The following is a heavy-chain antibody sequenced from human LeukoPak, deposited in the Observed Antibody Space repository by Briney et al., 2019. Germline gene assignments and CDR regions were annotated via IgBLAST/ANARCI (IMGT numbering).Heavy chain of an antibody. CDR2: ISGSGGIT. Sequence: GGSLRLSCAASGFTFSSYAMTWVRQAPGKGLEWVSVISGSGGITYYADSVKSRFTISRDNSKNTLYLQMNSLRAEDTAVYYCAKDGYCSSSTCRLFDYWGQGTLVTVSS. D-gene: IGHD2-2*03. V-gene: IGHV3-23*01. CDR1: GFTFSSYA. CDR3: AKDGYCSSSTCRLFDY. J-gene: IGHJ4*02.